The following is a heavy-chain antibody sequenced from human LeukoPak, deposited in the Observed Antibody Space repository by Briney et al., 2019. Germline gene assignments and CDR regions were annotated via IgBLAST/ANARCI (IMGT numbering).Heavy chain of an antibody. V-gene: IGHV4-61*02. J-gene: IGHJ3*02. CDR1: GGSISSGSYY. D-gene: IGHD1-26*01. CDR2: IYTSGST. CDR3: ARPRGGSYGAFDI. Sequence: SETLSLTCTVSGGSISSGSYYWSWIRQPAGKGLEWIGRIYTSGSTNYNPSLKSRVTISVDASKNQFSLKLSSVTAADTAVYYCARPRGGSYGAFDIWGQGTMVTVSS.